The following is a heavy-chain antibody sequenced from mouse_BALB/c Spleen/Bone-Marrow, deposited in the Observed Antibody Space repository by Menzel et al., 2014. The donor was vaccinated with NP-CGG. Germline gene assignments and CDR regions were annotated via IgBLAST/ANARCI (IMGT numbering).Heavy chain of an antibody. V-gene: IGHV14-3*02. CDR3: ASYDYGYYFDY. D-gene: IGHD2-4*01. Sequence: VQLQQPGAELVKPGASVKLSCTTPGFNIKDTYMHWVKLRPEQGLEWIGRIVPANGNTKYAPKFQGKATITADTSSNTAYLQLSSLTSEDTAVYFCASYDYGYYFDYWGQGTTLTVSS. CDR1: GFNIKDTY. CDR2: IVPANGNT. J-gene: IGHJ2*01.